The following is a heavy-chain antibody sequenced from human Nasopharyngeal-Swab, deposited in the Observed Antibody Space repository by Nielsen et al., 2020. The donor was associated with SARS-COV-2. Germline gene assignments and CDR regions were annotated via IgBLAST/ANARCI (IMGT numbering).Heavy chain of an antibody. CDR3: ARGRYNPY. J-gene: IGHJ4*02. D-gene: IGHD1-14*01. V-gene: IGHV3-11*06. CDR1: GFSFSEFY. CDR2: IHSVSSFT. Sequence: WGSLRLSCAASGFSFSEFYMSLIRQAPGKGLEWVSYIHSVSSFTDYADSVKGRFTISRDNAKNTLYLQMNTLRAEDTAVYYCARGRYNPYWGQGTLVTVSS.